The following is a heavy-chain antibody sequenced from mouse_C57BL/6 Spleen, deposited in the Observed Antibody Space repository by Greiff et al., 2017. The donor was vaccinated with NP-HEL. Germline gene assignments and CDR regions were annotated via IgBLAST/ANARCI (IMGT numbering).Heavy chain of an antibody. J-gene: IGHJ4*01. CDR2: INPGSGGT. V-gene: IGHV1-54*01. D-gene: IGHD2-4*01. CDR3: ARWGDYDYDAYAMDY. CDR1: GYAFTNYL. Sequence: QVQLKESGAELVRPGTSVKVSCKASGYAFTNYLIEWVKQRPGQGLEWIGVINPGSGGTNYNEKFKGKATLTADKSSSTAYMQLSSLTSEDSAVYFCARWGDYDYDAYAMDYWGQGTSVTVSS.